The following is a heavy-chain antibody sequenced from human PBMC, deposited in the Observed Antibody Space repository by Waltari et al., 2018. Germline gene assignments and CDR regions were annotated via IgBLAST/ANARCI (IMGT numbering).Heavy chain of an antibody. V-gene: IGHV3-7*01. CDR1: GFALSTYW. CDR3: ARHNGNYYYAMDV. J-gene: IGHJ6*02. CDR2: INQDGSDK. D-gene: IGHD1-20*01. Sequence: EVQLVESGGGLVQPGGSLRVSCAASGFALSTYWMTWVRQGPGKGLEWVANINQDGSDKNYVDSVKGRFTISRDNARNSLYLQMNSLRAEDTAVYYCARHNGNYYYAMDVWGQGTTVTVSS.